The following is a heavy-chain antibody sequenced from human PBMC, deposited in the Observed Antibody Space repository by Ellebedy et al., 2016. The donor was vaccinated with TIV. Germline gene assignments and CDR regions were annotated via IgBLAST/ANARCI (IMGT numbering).Heavy chain of an antibody. CDR3: AREAVEVATIEDHYYYMDV. V-gene: IGHV4-59*01. CDR2: IYYSGST. D-gene: IGHD5-24*01. CDR1: GGSISSYY. Sequence: SETLSFTCTVSGGSISSYYWSWIRQPPGKGLEWIGYIYYSGSTNYNPSLKSRVTISVDTSKNQFSLMLSSVTAADTAVYYCAREAVEVATIEDHYYYMDVWGKGTTVTVSS. J-gene: IGHJ6*03.